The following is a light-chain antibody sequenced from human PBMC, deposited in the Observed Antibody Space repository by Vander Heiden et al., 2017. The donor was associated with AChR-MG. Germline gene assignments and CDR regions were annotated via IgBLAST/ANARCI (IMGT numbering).Light chain of an antibody. V-gene: IGKV1-8*01. CDR2: AAS. CDR1: QGINSY. CDR3: QQDNSYPPIT. J-gene: IGKJ5*01. Sequence: AIGITQSPSSLSASTGARMTITSRASQGINSYLDWFQQRPGKAPKLLIYAASTLESGVPSRFSGSGSGTDFTLTISCLQSEDFAAYYCQQDNSYPPITFGQGTRLEIK.